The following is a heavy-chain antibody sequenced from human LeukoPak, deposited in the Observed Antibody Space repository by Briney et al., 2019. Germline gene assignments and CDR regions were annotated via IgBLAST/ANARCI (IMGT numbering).Heavy chain of an antibody. CDR1: GFTFSSYG. CDR3: AKGGYSNGRYYYYYMDV. CDR2: ISDSGGST. D-gene: IGHD5-18*01. Sequence: GGSLRLSCAASGFTFSSYGMSWVRQAPGKGLEWVSAISDSGGSTYYADSVKGRFTISRDNSKNTLYLQMNSLRAEDTAVYYCAKGGYSNGRYYYYYMDVWGEGTTVTVSS. J-gene: IGHJ6*03. V-gene: IGHV3-23*01.